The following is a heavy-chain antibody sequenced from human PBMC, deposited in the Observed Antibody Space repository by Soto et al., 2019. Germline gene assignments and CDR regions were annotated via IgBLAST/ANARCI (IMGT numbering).Heavy chain of an antibody. D-gene: IGHD2-2*01. Sequence: EVQLLESGGGLVQPGGSLRLSCAASGFTFSSYAMSWVRQAPGKGLEWVSAISGSGGSTYYADSVKGRFTISRDNSKNTLYLQMNSLRAEDTAVYYCVKGQDIVLVPAAIWFDPWGQGTLVTVSS. V-gene: IGHV3-23*01. CDR3: VKGQDIVLVPAAIWFDP. CDR1: GFTFSSYA. CDR2: ISGSGGST. J-gene: IGHJ5*02.